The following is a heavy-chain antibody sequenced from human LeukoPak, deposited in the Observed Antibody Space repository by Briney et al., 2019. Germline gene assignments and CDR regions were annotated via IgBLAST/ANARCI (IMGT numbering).Heavy chain of an antibody. CDR3: ARENGSGSYESLYYYYGMDV. V-gene: IGHV3-48*03. J-gene: IGHJ6*04. CDR2: ISSSGSTI. CDR1: GFTFSSYE. Sequence: PGGSLRLSCAASGFTFSSYEMNWVRQAPGKGLEWVSDISSSGSTIYYADSVKGRFTISRDNAKNSLYLQMNSLRAEDTAVYYCARENGSGSYESLYYYYGMDVWGKGTTVTVSS. D-gene: IGHD3-10*01.